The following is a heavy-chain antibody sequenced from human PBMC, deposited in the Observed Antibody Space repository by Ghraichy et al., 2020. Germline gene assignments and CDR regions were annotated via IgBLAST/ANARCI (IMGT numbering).Heavy chain of an antibody. V-gene: IGHV3-23*01. CDR1: GFTFSSYA. CDR2: INGNDGST. CDR3: AKDSILYSAGWYFDL. Sequence: GGSLRLSCAASGFTFSSYAMSWVRQAPGKGLEWVSTINGNDGSTYSTDSVKGRFTISRDTSKSTLYLQMNSLRAEDTAVYYCAKDSILYSAGWYFDLWGRGTLVTVSS. J-gene: IGHJ2*01. D-gene: IGHD1-26*01.